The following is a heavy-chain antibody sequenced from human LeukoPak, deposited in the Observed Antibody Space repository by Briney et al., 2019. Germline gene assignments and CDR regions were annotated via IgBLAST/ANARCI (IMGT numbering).Heavy chain of an antibody. CDR2: IYSGGST. J-gene: IGHJ4*02. V-gene: IGHV3-53*01. D-gene: IGHD6-19*01. CDR1: GFTLSNHW. CDR3: ARDSSGWYFHLDY. Sequence: PGGSLRLSCAASGFTLSNHWMTWVRQAPGKGLEWVSVIYSGGSTYYADSVKGRFTISRDNSKNTLYLQMNSLRAEDTAVYYCARDSSGWYFHLDYWGQGTLVTVSS.